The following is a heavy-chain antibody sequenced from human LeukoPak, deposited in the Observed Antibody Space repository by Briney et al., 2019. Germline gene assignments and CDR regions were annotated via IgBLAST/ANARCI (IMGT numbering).Heavy chain of an antibody. CDR2: IYPGDSDT. V-gene: IGHV5-51*01. J-gene: IGHJ6*03. CDR3: ARAGYGGKFDYYCMDV. CDR1: GHIFTSYW. D-gene: IGHD4-23*01. Sequence: GASLKTSCKCSGHIFTSYWIGWGRQMPGKGLEWVGIIYPGDSDTRYSPPFQGQVTISADESISTPYLQWSSLKASDTAMYYCARAGYGGKFDYYCMDVWGKGTTVSVSS.